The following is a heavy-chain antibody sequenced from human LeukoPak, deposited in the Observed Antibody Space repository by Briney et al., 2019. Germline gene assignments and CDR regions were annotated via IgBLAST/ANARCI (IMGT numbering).Heavy chain of an antibody. V-gene: IGHV4-59*01. CDR2: IYYSGST. CDR1: GGSFSGYY. CDR3: AREAEYYYDSKGAFDI. J-gene: IGHJ3*02. Sequence: SETLSLTCAVYGGSFSGYYWSWIRQPPGKGLEWIGYIYYSGSTNYNPSLKSRVTISVDTSKNQFSLKLSSVTAADTAVYYCAREAEYYYDSKGAFDIWGQGTMVTVSS. D-gene: IGHD3-22*01.